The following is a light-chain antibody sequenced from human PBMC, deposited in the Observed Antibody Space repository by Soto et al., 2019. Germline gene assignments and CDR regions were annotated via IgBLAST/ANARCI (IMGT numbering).Light chain of an antibody. CDR1: QSISSY. J-gene: IGKJ1*01. CDR2: GAS. V-gene: IGKV1-39*01. CDR3: QQSYSTPRT. Sequence: DIQMTQSPSSLSASVGDRVTITCRASQSISSYLNWYQQKPGKAPKLLIYGASSLQSGVTSRFSGSGSGKDFTLTISSLQPEDFATYYCQQSYSTPRTFGQGTKVEIK.